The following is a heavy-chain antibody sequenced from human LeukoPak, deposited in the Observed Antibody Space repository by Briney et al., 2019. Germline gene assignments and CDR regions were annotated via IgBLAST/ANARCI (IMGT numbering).Heavy chain of an antibody. CDR1: GFTFDDYA. V-gene: IGHV3-9*01. Sequence: GRSLRLSCAASGFTFDDYAMHWVRQAPGKGLEWVSGISWNSGSIGYADSVKGRFTISRDNAKNSLYLQMNSLRTEDTALYYCAKDLGIDWGQGTLVTVSS. CDR2: ISWNSGSI. D-gene: IGHD2-15*01. J-gene: IGHJ4*02. CDR3: AKDLGID.